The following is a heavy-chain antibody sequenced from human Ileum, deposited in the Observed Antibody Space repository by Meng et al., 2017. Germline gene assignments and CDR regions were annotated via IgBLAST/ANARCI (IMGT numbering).Heavy chain of an antibody. Sequence: GQLHHWGAGLLNASDSLSLTCAVYGGSLSVYYWSWIRQPQGKGLEWIGEINHSGSTNYTPSLKSRVTISVDTSTNQFSLKLSSVTAADTAVYYCARGGHDSSGYYSFDYWGQGTLVTVSS. J-gene: IGHJ4*02. V-gene: IGHV4-34*01. CDR1: GGSLSVYY. CDR3: ARGGHDSSGYYSFDY. CDR2: INHSGST. D-gene: IGHD3-22*01.